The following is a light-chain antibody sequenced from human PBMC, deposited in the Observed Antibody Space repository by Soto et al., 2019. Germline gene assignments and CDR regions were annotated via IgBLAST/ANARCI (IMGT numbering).Light chain of an antibody. Sequence: EIVLTQSPATLSLSPGERATLSCRASQSVSSYLAWFQHKPGQAPRLLIYDASNRATGIPARLSGSGSGIDFTLTISSLEPEDFAVYYCQQRSNWPPLWTFGQGTKLDIK. CDR3: QQRSNWPPLWT. CDR2: DAS. J-gene: IGKJ1*01. CDR1: QSVSSY. V-gene: IGKV3-11*01.